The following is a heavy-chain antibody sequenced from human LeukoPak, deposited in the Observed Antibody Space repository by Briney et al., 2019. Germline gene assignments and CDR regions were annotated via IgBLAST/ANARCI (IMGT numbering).Heavy chain of an antibody. CDR1: GGSISSSSYS. CDR3: ASQYYYDSSGYQDY. D-gene: IGHD3-22*01. CDR2: IYYSGST. J-gene: IGHJ4*02. V-gene: IGHV4-39*01. Sequence: SETLSLTCTVSGGSISSSSYSWGWIRQPPGKGLEWIGSIYYSGSTYYNPSLKSRVTISVDTSKNQFSLKLSSVTAADTAVYYCASQYYYDSSGYQDYWGQGTLVTVSS.